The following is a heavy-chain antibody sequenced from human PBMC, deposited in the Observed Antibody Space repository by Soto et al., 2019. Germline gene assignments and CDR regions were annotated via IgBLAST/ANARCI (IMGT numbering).Heavy chain of an antibody. V-gene: IGHV4-59*01. CDR1: GGSISSYY. Sequence: PSETLSLTCTVSGGSISSYYWSWIRQPPGKGLEWIGYIYYSGSTNYNPSLKSRVTISVDTSKNQFSLKLSSVTAADTAVYYCARARKRTPKIYYFYGMDVWGKGTTVPVSS. J-gene: IGHJ6*04. CDR2: IYYSGST. CDR3: ARARKRTPKIYYFYGMDV.